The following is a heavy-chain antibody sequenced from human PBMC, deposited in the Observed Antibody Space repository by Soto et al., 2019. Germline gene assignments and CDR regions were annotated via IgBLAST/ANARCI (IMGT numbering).Heavy chain of an antibody. CDR2: IYPGDSDT. CDR3: ARSDTALSGEQDWYFDL. CDR1: GYSFTSYW. V-gene: IGHV5-51*01. D-gene: IGHD5-18*01. J-gene: IGHJ2*01. Sequence: GESLKISCKGSGYSFTSYWIGWVRQMPGKGLEWMGIIYPGDSDTRYSPSFQGQVTISADKSISTAYLQWSSLKASDTAMYYCARSDTALSGEQDWYFDLWGRGTLVTVSS.